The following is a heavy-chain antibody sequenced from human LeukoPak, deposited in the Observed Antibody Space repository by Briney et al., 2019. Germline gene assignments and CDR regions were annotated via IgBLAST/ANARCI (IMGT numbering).Heavy chain of an antibody. CDR3: AKASEYYYDSSGSDFDY. CDR1: GFTFSSYA. Sequence: GGSLRLSCAASGFTFSSYAMSWVRQAPGKGLEWVSAISGSGGSTYYADSVKGRFTISRDTSKNTLYLQMNSLRAEDTAVYYCAKASEYYYDSSGSDFDYWGQGTLVTVSS. D-gene: IGHD3-22*01. V-gene: IGHV3-23*01. J-gene: IGHJ4*02. CDR2: ISGSGGST.